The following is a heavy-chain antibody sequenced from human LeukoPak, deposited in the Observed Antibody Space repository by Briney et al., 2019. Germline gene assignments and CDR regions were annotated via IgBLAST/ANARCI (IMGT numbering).Heavy chain of an antibody. V-gene: IGHV3-48*01. CDR1: GFTFSSYS. CDR3: AREYCSSTSCLYDY. J-gene: IGHJ4*02. D-gene: IGHD2-2*01. CDR2: ISSSRSTI. Sequence: GGSLRLSCAASGFTFSSYSMNWVRQAPGKGLEWVSYISSSRSTIYYADSVKGRFTISRDNAKNSLYLQMNSLRAEDTAVYYCAREYCSSTSCLYDYWGQETLVTVSS.